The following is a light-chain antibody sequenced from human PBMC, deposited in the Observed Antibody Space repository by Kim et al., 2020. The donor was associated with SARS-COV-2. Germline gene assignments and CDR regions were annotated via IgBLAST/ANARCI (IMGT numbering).Light chain of an antibody. Sequence: EIVLTQSPGTLSLSPGERATLSCRASQSVSNNYLAWYQERPGQAPRLLIYDASTRATGIPDRFSGSGSGTDFTLTISRLEPEDFAVYYCQQYGGSPQTFGQGTKVDIK. V-gene: IGKV3-20*01. CDR3: QQYGGSPQT. CDR1: QSVSNNY. J-gene: IGKJ1*01. CDR2: DAS.